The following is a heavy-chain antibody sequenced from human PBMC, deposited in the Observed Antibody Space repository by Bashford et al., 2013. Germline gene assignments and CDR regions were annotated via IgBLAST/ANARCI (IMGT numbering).Heavy chain of an antibody. CDR3: ARHSQLERRWDYYYGMDV. J-gene: IGHJ6*02. CDR2: IYPGDSDT. Sequence: GESLKISCKGSGYSFTSYWDRLGAPDARKGLEWMGIIYPGDSDTRYSPSFQGQVTISADKSISTAYLQWSSLKASDTAMYYCARHSQLERRWDYYYGMDVWGQGTTVTVSS. V-gene: IGHV5-51*01. D-gene: IGHD1-1*01. CDR1: GYSFTSYW.